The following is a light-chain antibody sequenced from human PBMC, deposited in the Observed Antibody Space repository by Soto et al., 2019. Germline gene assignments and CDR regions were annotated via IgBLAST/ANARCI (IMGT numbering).Light chain of an antibody. J-gene: IGKJ4*01. CDR3: QQYGSSPLT. CDR1: QSVSSSY. Sequence: EIVFTQSPATFSLSXCGGATLSXXXSQSVSSSYLAWYQQKPGQAPRLLIYGASSRATGIPDRFSGSGSGTDFTLTISRLEPEDFAVYYCQQYGSSPLTFGGGTKVDNK. V-gene: IGKV3-20*01. CDR2: GAS.